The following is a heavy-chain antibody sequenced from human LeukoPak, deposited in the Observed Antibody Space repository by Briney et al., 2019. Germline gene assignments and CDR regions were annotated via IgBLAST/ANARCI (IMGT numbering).Heavy chain of an antibody. CDR3: ARRGDV. Sequence: SETLSLTCAVSGGSVSSISYYWGWIRQPPGKGLEWIGRIYANGSTNYNPSLNSRVTILVDTSKNQFSLKLRSVTAADTAVYYCARRGDVWGQGTTVTVSS. CDR1: GGSVSSISYY. J-gene: IGHJ3*01. CDR2: IYANGST. V-gene: IGHV4-61*05.